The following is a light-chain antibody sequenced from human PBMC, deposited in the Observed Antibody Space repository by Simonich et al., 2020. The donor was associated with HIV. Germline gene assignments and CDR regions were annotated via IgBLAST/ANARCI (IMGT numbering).Light chain of an antibody. V-gene: IGKV4-1*01. CDR2: WAS. CDR1: QSVLYSSNNKNY. Sequence: DIVMTQSPDSLAVSLGERATINCKSSQSVLYSSNNKNYLAWYQQKPGQPPRLLIYWASSRESGVPDLFSASGSGTDFTLTISSLQAEDVALYYCQQYYSTPPTFGQGTKVEIK. J-gene: IGKJ1*01. CDR3: QQYYSTPPT.